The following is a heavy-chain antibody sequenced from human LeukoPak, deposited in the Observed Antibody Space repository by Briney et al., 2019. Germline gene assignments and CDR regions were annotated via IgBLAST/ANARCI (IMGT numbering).Heavy chain of an antibody. V-gene: IGHV5-51*01. J-gene: IGHJ4*02. CDR2: IYPGDSDT. CDR3: ARHVGYEYSNYDY. CDR1: GYRFNSYW. Sequence: GESLKISCKGSGYRFNSYWIGWVRQMPGKGLEWMGIIYPGDSDTRYSPSLQGQVTISADKSISTAYLQWSSLKASDTAMYYCARHVGYEYSNYDYWGQGTLVTVSS. D-gene: IGHD4-11*01.